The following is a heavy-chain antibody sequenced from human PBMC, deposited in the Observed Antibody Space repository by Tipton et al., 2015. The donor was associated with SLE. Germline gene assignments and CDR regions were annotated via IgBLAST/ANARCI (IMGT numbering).Heavy chain of an antibody. CDR2: IIPIFGTA. Sequence: SCKASGGTFSSYAISWVRQAPGQGLEWMGGIIPIFGTANYAQKFQGRVTITTDESTSTAYMELSSLISEDTAVYYCARGWSEVGAAPSPYGYWGQGTLVTVSS. D-gene: IGHD1-26*01. J-gene: IGHJ4*02. CDR1: GGTFSSYA. V-gene: IGHV1-69*05. CDR3: ARGWSEVGAAPSPYGY.